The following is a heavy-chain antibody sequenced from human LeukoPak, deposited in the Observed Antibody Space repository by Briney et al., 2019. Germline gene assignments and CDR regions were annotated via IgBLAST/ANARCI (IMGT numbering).Heavy chain of an antibody. CDR3: AKRYCSGGSCSDDAFDI. Sequence: QTGGSLRLSCAASGFTFSSYAMSWVRQAPGKGLEWVSAISGSGGSTYYADSVKGRFTISRDNSKNTLYLQMNSLRAEDTAVYYCAKRYCSGGSCSDDAFDIWGQGTMVTVSS. CDR2: ISGSGGST. D-gene: IGHD2-15*01. CDR1: GFTFSSYA. J-gene: IGHJ3*02. V-gene: IGHV3-23*01.